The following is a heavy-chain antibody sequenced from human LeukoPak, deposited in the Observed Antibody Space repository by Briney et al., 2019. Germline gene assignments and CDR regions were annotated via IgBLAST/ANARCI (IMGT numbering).Heavy chain of an antibody. CDR1: GFTFSSYG. D-gene: IGHD3-9*01. CDR2: IWNDGSNK. CDR3: AREFKRITILYYFDY. V-gene: IGHV3-33*01. J-gene: IGHJ4*02. Sequence: RWSLRLSCTASGFTFSSYGMHWVRQAPGKGLEWVAVIWNDGSNKYYADSVKGRFTISRDNSKNTVYLQMNSLRAEDTAVYYCAREFKRITILYYFDYWGQGTLVTDSS.